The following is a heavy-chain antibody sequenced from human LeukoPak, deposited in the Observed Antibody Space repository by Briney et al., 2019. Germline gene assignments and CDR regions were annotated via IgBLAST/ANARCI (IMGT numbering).Heavy chain of an antibody. Sequence: SETLSLTCTVSGGSISSGGYFWSWIRQPPGKGLEWIGYIYYSGSTYYNPSLKSRVTISVDTSKNQFSLKLSSVTAADTAVYYCVLWFGELLPHWGQGTLVTVSS. V-gene: IGHV4-30-4*07. CDR1: GGSISSGGYF. J-gene: IGHJ4*02. CDR2: IYYSGST. CDR3: VLWFGELLPH. D-gene: IGHD3-10*01.